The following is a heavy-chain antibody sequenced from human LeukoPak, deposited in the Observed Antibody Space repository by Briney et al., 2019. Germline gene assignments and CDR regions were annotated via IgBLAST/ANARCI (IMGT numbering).Heavy chain of an antibody. CDR3: AKGSASDYGDYRWYYFDY. CDR1: GFTFSSYA. CDR2: ISGSGGST. V-gene: IGHV3-23*01. Sequence: GGSLRLSCAASGFTFSSYAMSWVRQAPGKGLEWGSAISGSGGSTYYADSVKGRFTISRDNSKNTLYLQMNSLRAEDTAVYYCAKGSASDYGDYRWYYFDYWGQGTLVTVSS. D-gene: IGHD4-17*01. J-gene: IGHJ4*02.